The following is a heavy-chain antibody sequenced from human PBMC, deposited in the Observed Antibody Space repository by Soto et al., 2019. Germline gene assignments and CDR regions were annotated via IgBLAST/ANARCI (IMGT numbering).Heavy chain of an antibody. D-gene: IGHD6-6*01. Sequence: SVKVSCKASGGTFSSYAISWVRQAPGQGLEWMGGIIPIFGTANYAQKFQGRVTITADKSTSTAYMELSSLRSDDTAIYYCARDRIAARLDAFDIWGQGTMVTVSS. CDR2: IIPIFGTA. J-gene: IGHJ3*02. V-gene: IGHV1-69*06. CDR3: ARDRIAARLDAFDI. CDR1: GGTFSSYA.